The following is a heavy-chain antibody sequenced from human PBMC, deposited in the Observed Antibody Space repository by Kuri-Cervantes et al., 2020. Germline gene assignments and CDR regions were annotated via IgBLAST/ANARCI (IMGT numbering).Heavy chain of an antibody. CDR2: IYTSGST. CDR1: GGSISSGSYY. CDR3: ARRSGMDV. V-gene: IGHV4-61*02. J-gene: IGHJ6*02. Sequence: LRLSCTVSGGSISSGSYYWSWIRQPAGKGLEWIGRIYTSGSTNYNPSLKSRVTISVDTSKNQFSLRLSSVTAADTAVYYCARRSGMDVWGQGTTVTVSS.